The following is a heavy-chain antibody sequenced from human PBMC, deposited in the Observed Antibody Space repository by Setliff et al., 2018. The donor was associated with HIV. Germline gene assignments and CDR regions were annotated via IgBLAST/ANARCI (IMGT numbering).Heavy chain of an antibody. CDR3: AQEERDAYNYWFDP. D-gene: IGHD1-1*01. V-gene: IGHV4-34*01. CDR1: GGSFSGFY. Sequence: KASETLSLTCAVYGGSFSGFYWNWIRQAPGKGLEWIGEINHSRRTKYNPSLKSRVTISVDTSKNQFSLNLSSVTAADTAVYYCAQEERDAYNYWFDPWGRGTLVTVSS. CDR2: INHSRRT. J-gene: IGHJ5*02.